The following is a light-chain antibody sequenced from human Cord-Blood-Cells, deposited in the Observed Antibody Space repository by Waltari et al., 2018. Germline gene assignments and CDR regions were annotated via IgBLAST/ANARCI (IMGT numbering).Light chain of an antibody. CDR3: AAWDDSLSGYV. J-gene: IGLJ1*01. CDR2: RNN. Sequence: QSVLTQPPSASGTPGQRVTISCSGSSSNIGSNYVYWYHQLPGTAPKLLIYRNNQRPSGVPDRFSGSKSDTSASLAISGLRSEDEADYYCAAWDDSLSGYVLGTGTKVTVL. CDR1: SSNIGSNY. V-gene: IGLV1-47*01.